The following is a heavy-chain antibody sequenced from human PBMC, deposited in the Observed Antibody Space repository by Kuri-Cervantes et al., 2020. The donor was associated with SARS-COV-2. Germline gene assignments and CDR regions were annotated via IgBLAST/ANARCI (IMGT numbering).Heavy chain of an antibody. CDR1: GFTFSGSA. CDR2: IRSKANSYAT. V-gene: IGHV3-73*01. J-gene: IGHJ6*02. CDR3: TSRTMDV. Sequence: GESLKISCAASGFTFSGSAMHWVRQASGKGLERVGRIRSKANSYATAYAASVKGRFTISRDDSKNTAYLQMNSLKTEDTAVYYCTSRTMDVWGQGTTVTVSS.